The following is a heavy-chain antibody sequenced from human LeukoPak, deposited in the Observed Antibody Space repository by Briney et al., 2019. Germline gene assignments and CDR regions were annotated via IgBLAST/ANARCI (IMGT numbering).Heavy chain of an antibody. CDR3: ARAGGYVYNWFDP. J-gene: IGHJ5*02. CDR1: GGTFSSYA. D-gene: IGHD5-12*01. CDR2: IIPIFGTA. V-gene: IGHV1-69*05. Sequence: ASVKVSCKASGGTFSSYAISWVLQAPGQGLEWMGGIIPIFGTANYAQKFQGRVTITTDESTSTAYMELSSLRSEDTAVYYCARAGGYVYNWFDPWGQGTLVTVSS.